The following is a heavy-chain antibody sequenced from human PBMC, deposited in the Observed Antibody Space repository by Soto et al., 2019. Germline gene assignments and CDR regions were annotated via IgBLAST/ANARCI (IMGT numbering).Heavy chain of an antibody. CDR1: GFTFSSYG. V-gene: IGHV3-33*01. D-gene: IGHD6-19*01. Sequence: GGSLRLSCAASGFTFSSYGMHWVRQAPGKGLEWVAVIWYDGSNKYYADSVKGRFTISRDNSKNTLYLQMNSLRAEDTAVYYCAREPFYRIAVAGTFPRGYMDVWGKGTTVTVSS. CDR2: IWYDGSNK. CDR3: AREPFYRIAVAGTFPRGYMDV. J-gene: IGHJ6*03.